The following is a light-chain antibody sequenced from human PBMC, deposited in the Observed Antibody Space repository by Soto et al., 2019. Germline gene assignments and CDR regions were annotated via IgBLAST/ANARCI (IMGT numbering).Light chain of an antibody. CDR2: EVS. Sequence: QSALTQPASVSGSPGQSITISCTGTSSDVGGYNYVSWYQQYPGKAPKLMIHEVSNRPSGVSNRFSGSKSGNTASLTISGLQPEDEADYYCSSYARSSTFLFGGGTKLPVL. CDR3: SSYARSSTFL. V-gene: IGLV2-14*01. CDR1: SSDVGGYNY. J-gene: IGLJ2*01.